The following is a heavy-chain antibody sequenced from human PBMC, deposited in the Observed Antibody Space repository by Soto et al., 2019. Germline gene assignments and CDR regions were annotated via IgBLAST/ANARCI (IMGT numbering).Heavy chain of an antibody. V-gene: IGHV3-15*01. Sequence: EVQLVESGGGLVKPGRSLRLSCAASGFTFSNAWMSWVRQAPGKGLEWVGRIKSKTDGGTTHYAAPVKGRFTIPRDDSNNPPYLQMNSLKTEDTAMYYCTGLRYFDWHGGHYYYYMDVWGNGTTVTVSS. CDR1: GFTFSNAW. D-gene: IGHD3-9*01. CDR3: TGLRYFDWHGGHYYYYMDV. J-gene: IGHJ6*03. CDR2: IKSKTDGGTT.